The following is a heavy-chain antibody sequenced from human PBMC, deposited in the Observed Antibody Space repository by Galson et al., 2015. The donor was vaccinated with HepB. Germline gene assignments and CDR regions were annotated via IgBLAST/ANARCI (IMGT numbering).Heavy chain of an antibody. D-gene: IGHD6-13*01. Sequence: SLRLSCAASGFTFDNFVMHWVRQAPGKGLEWVSGISWNSGSISYGDSVKGRFTISRDNAKNSPYLQMNSLRVEDTAFYYCAKSAGYSSIWPIDYWGQGTLVTVSS. CDR1: GFTFDNFV. CDR2: ISWNSGSI. CDR3: AKSAGYSSIWPIDY. J-gene: IGHJ4*02. V-gene: IGHV3-9*01.